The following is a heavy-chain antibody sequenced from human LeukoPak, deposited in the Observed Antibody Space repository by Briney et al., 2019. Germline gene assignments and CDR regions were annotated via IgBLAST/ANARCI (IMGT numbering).Heavy chain of an antibody. CDR1: GGTFSSYA. V-gene: IGHV1-69*04. D-gene: IGHD6-19*01. Sequence: ASVKVSCKASGGTFSSYAISWVRQAPGQGLEWMGRIIPTLGIANYAQKFQGRVTITADKSTSTAYMELSSLRSEDTAVYYCASKSMSSGWYNLFWGQGTLVTVSS. J-gene: IGHJ4*02. CDR3: ASKSMSSGWYNLF. CDR2: IIPTLGIA.